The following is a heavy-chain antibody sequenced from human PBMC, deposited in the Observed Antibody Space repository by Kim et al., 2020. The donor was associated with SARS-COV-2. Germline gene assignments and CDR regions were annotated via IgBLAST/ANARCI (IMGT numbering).Heavy chain of an antibody. D-gene: IGHD6-13*01. V-gene: IGHV4-4*07. CDR3: ETKIRGAAAGDY. J-gene: IGHJ4*02. Sequence: NYNPSLKSRVTMSVDTSKNQFSLKLSSVTAADTAVYYCETKIRGAAAGDYWGQGTLVTVSS.